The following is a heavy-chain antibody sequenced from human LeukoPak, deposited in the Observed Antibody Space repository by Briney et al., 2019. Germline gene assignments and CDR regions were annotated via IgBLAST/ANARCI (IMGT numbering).Heavy chain of an antibody. Sequence: GGSLRLSCAASGFTFSSYAMSWVRQAPGKGLEWVSAISGSGGSTYYADSVEGRFTISRDNSKNTLYLQMNSLRAEDTAVYYCAKEGSNYPGYYGMDVWGQGTTVTVSS. CDR1: GFTFSSYA. CDR3: AKEGSNYPGYYGMDV. V-gene: IGHV3-23*01. D-gene: IGHD4-11*01. CDR2: ISGSGGST. J-gene: IGHJ6*02.